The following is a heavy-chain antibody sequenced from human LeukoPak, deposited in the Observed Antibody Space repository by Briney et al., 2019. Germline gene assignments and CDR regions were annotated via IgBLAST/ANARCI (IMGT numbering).Heavy chain of an antibody. CDR1: GGSISGQY. CDR3: ARAAWRGSNSRDAFDI. D-gene: IGHD4/OR15-4a*01. CDR2: IYYTGTT. Sequence: PSETLSLTCTVSGGSISGQYWRWIRQHPGKGLEWIGYIYYTGTTYYNSSLKSRLTISVDTSKNQFSLNLSSMTAADTAVYYCARAAWRGSNSRDAFDIWGQGTVVTVSS. J-gene: IGHJ3*02. V-gene: IGHV4-31*03.